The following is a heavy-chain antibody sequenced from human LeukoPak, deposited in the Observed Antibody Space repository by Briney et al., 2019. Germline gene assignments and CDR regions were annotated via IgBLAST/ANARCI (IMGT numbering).Heavy chain of an antibody. D-gene: IGHD6-13*01. CDR2: ISYDGSNK. CDR3: AKSAAVDLDY. J-gene: IGHJ4*02. Sequence: PGGSLRLSCAASGFTFSSYGMHGVRQAPCKGLEWVAVISYDGSNKYYADSVKGRFTISRDNSKNTLYLQMNSLRAEDTAVYYCAKSAAVDLDYWGQGTLVTVSS. CDR1: GFTFSSYG. V-gene: IGHV3-30*18.